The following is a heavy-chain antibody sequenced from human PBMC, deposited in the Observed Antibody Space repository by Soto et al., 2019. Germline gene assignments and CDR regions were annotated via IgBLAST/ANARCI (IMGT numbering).Heavy chain of an antibody. D-gene: IGHD5-18*01. V-gene: IGHV1-69*12. Sequence: QVQLVQSGAEVKKPGSSVKVSCKASGGTFSSYAISWVRQAPGQGLEWMGGIIPIFGTANYAQKFQGRVPITADESTSTAYMGLSSLRSEDTAVYYCARDDVDTAMPYGMDVWGQGTTVTVSS. CDR2: IIPIFGTA. J-gene: IGHJ6*02. CDR1: GGTFSSYA. CDR3: ARDDVDTAMPYGMDV.